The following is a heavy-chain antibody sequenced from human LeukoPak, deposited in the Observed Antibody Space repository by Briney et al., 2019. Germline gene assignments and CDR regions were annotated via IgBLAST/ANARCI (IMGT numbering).Heavy chain of an antibody. CDR2: ISWNGGSV. D-gene: IGHD6-13*01. Sequence: SLRLSCAASGCTFGDYAMHWVRQAPGKGLEWVSGISWNGGSVGYADSVKGRFTISRDSAKNSLYLQMNSLRAEDTALYYCAKDRRSSWYALSYCGQGTLVTVSP. CDR1: GCTFGDYA. J-gene: IGHJ4*02. V-gene: IGHV3-9*01. CDR3: AKDRRSSWYALSY.